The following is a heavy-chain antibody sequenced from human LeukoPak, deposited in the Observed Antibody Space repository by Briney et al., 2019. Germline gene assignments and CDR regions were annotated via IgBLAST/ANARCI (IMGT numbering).Heavy chain of an antibody. CDR3: ARRSITIFGVTGAFDI. J-gene: IGHJ3*02. CDR1: GGSIPTKNFY. CDR2: IYYSGST. V-gene: IGHV4-39*01. Sequence: SETLSLTCTVSGGSIPTKNFYWGWIRQPPGKGLEWIGSIYYSGSTYYNPSLKSRVTISVDTSKNQFSLKLSSVTAADTAVCYCARRSITIFGVTGAFDIWGQGTMVTVSS. D-gene: IGHD3-3*01.